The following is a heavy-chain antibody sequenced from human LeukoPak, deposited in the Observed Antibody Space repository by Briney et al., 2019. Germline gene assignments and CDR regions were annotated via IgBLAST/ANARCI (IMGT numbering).Heavy chain of an antibody. J-gene: IGHJ4*02. CDR1: GYTFTSYD. D-gene: IGHD3-9*01. Sequence: ASVKVSCKASGYTFTSYDINWVRQATGQGLEWMGWMNPNSGNTGYAQKFQGRVTMTRNTSISAAYMELSSLRSEDTAVYYCARGLDPYDILTGYYIWGQGTLVTVSS. CDR2: MNPNSGNT. V-gene: IGHV1-8*01. CDR3: ARGLDPYDILTGYYI.